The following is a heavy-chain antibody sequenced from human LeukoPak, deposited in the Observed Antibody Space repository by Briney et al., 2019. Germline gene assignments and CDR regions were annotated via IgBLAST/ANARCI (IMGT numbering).Heavy chain of an antibody. Sequence: GGSLRLSCAASGFTFSSYAMHWVRQAPGKGLEGVAVMSYDGSNKYYADSVKGRFTISRDNSKNTLYLQMNSLRAEDTAVYYCARDKADFWSGLDYWGQGTLVTVSS. CDR1: GFTFSSYA. CDR2: MSYDGSNK. V-gene: IGHV3-30-3*01. CDR3: ARDKADFWSGLDY. J-gene: IGHJ4*02. D-gene: IGHD3-3*01.